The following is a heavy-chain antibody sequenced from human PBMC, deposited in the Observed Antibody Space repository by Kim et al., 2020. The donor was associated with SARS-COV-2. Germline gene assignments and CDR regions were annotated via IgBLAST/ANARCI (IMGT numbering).Heavy chain of an antibody. CDR3: AGAYSSSWYYFDY. Sequence: YSPSFQGQVTISADKSISTAYLQWSSLKASDTAMYYCAGAYSSSWYYFDYWGQGTLVTVSS. V-gene: IGHV5-51*01. D-gene: IGHD6-13*01. J-gene: IGHJ4*02.